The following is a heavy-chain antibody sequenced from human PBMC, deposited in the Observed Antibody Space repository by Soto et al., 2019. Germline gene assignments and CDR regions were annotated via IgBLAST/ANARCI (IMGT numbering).Heavy chain of an antibody. D-gene: IGHD2-15*01. CDR3: AREVFLLGGKAFDY. J-gene: IGHJ4*02. Sequence: SETLSLTCTVSGGSISSGGYYWSWIRQHPGKGLEWIGYIYYSGSTYYNPSLKSRVTISVDTSKNQFSLKLSSVTAADTAVYYCAREVFLLGGKAFDYWGQGTLVTVSS. V-gene: IGHV4-31*03. CDR2: IYYSGST. CDR1: GGSISSGGYY.